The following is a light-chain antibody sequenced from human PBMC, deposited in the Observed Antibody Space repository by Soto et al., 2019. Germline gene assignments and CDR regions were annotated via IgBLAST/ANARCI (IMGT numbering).Light chain of an antibody. CDR1: RSNIGSNL. CDR3: ASWDDSLKGVL. CDR2: FND. Sequence: QAVVTQPPSVSGTPGQRVSISCSGGRSNIGSNLVSWYQQLPGTAPKLLLYFNDQRPSGVPDRFSGSKSGTSASLAVSELQSEDEADYFCASWDDSLKGVLFGGGTKLTVL. V-gene: IGLV1-44*01. J-gene: IGLJ3*02.